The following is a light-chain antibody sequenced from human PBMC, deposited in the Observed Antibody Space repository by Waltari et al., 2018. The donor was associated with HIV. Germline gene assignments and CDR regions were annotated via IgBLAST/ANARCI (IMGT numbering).Light chain of an antibody. CDR2: GAS. Sequence: TQSLATLSSSRGETATLTCRASDRIDVTFLSWYQQKPGQAPRLRIYGASTRVSGIPPRFSGSGSGTDFTLTISSLYPEDFAVYYCQRDYNLPGTFGQGTSVEIK. J-gene: IGKJ1*01. CDR1: DRIDVTF. V-gene: IGKV3D-7*01. CDR3: QRDYNLPGT.